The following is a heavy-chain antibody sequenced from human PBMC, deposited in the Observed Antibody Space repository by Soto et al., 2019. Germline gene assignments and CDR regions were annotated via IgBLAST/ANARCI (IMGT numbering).Heavy chain of an antibody. CDR2: IYYSGST. Sequence: QLQLQESGPGLVKPSETLSLTCTVSGGSISSSSYYWGWIRQPPGKGLEWIGSIYYSGSTYYNPSLKSRVTIFVDTSKNQFPLKRSSVTGAGTAVYYCARPLSYYYNRDVWGKGTTVTVSS. CDR3: ARPLSYYYNRDV. CDR1: GGSISSSSYY. J-gene: IGHJ6*03. V-gene: IGHV4-39*01.